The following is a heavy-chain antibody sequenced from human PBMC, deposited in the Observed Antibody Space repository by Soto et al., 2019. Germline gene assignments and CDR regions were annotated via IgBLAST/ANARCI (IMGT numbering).Heavy chain of an antibody. CDR2: IYWDDDK. J-gene: IGHJ6*03. V-gene: IGHV2-5*02. Sequence: QITLEESGPALVKPTQTLTLTCTFPGFSLATSGVAVGWIRQCPGEAPEWRDLIYWDDDKRYSPSLTSRLTINKDIARNQVFLSMTNMDPDDTATYYCAHRRSLSSTGNYAYIDVWGKVTTVTVS. D-gene: IGHD3-16*01. CDR1: GFSLATSGVA. CDR3: AHRRSLSSTGNYAYIDV.